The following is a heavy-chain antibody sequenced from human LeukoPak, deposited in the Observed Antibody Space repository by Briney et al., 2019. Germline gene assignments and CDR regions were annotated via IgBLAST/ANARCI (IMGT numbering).Heavy chain of an antibody. CDR3: ATAKFGGNSYFDY. CDR2: INPSGGST. V-gene: IGHV1-46*01. J-gene: IGHJ4*02. Sequence: ASVKVSCKASGDTFTSYFIHWVRQAPGQGLEWMGIINPSGGSTNYAQKFQGRVTMTRDTSTSTVYMELSSLRSEDTAVYYCATAKFGGNSYFDYWGQGTLVTVSS. CDR1: GDTFTSYF. D-gene: IGHD4-23*01.